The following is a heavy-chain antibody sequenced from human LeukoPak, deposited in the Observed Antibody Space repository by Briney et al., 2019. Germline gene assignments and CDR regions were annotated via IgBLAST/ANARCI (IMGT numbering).Heavy chain of an antibody. Sequence: PSETLSLTCAVYGGSFSAYYWSWIRQPPGKGLEWIGEINHSGRTNYNASLKSRVTISVDTSKNQSSLKMSYVTAADTAVYYCAGSPRYSGYDYGSDYWGRGILVTVSS. CDR1: GGSFSAYY. CDR3: AGSPRYSGYDYGSDY. V-gene: IGHV4-34*01. J-gene: IGHJ4*02. D-gene: IGHD5-12*01. CDR2: INHSGRT.